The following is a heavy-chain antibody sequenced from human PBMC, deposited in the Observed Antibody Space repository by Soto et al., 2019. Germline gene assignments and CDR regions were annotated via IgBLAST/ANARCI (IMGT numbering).Heavy chain of an antibody. D-gene: IGHD6-19*01. J-gene: IGHJ1*01. V-gene: IGHV5-51*01. CDR1: GYSFTSYW. Sequence: PGESLKISCKRSGYSFTSYWIGWVRLMPGKGLEWMGIIYPGDSDTRYSPSFQGQVTISADKSISTAYLQWSSVKASDTAMYYCARQGPTYSSRWYDPQYFQHWGQGTLVSVS. CDR2: IYPGDSDT. CDR3: ARQGPTYSSRWYDPQYFQH.